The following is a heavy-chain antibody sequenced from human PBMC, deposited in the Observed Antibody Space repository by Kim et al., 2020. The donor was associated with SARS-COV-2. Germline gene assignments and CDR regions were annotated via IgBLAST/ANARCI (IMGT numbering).Heavy chain of an antibody. CDR2: TSSSGGGT. V-gene: IGHV3-23*01. J-gene: IGHJ4*02. CDR1: GIIFGDYG. Sequence: GGSLRLSCVASGIIFGDYGLGWVRQAPGKGLEWVSVTSSSGGGTFYADSAKGRFTISRDNSKNILYLQMNSLRAEDTATYYCTGGAKLGLNFRGQGTLV. D-gene: IGHD1-20*01. CDR3: TGGAKLGLNF.